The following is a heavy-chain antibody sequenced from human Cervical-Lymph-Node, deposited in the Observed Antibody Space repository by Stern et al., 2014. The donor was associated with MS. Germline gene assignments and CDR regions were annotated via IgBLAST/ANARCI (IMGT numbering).Heavy chain of an antibody. J-gene: IGHJ4*02. D-gene: IGHD1-1*01. CDR2: FNPSGGKT. CDR1: GYTFTTYY. V-gene: IGHV1-46*01. Sequence: VQLVQSGAEIRKPGASVKISCEASGYTFTTYYMPWVRQAPGQGLEWVALFNPSGGKTTYAQRFQGRVTVTGDTSTSTVYMELTGLRSEDTAVYYCARVLSLATSDSWGQGTLVIVSS. CDR3: ARVLSLATSDS.